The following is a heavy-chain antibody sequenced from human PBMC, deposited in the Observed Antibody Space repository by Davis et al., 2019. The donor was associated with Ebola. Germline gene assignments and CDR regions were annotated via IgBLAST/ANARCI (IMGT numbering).Heavy chain of an antibody. CDR3: ARNLRYDSSGYDYYFYMDV. J-gene: IGHJ6*03. V-gene: IGHV4-31*03. CDR1: GGSISRGGSY. D-gene: IGHD3-22*01. CDR2: IYYSGST. Sequence: SLTCTVSGGSISRGGSYWTWIRQHPGKGLEWIGYIYYSGSTYYKPSLKSRVTISLDTSKNQFSLNLYSVTAADTAVYYCARNLRYDSSGYDYYFYMDVWGKGTTVTVSS.